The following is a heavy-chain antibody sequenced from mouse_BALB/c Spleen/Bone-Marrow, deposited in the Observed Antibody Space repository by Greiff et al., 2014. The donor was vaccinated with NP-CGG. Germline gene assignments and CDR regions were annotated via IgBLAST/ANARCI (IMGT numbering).Heavy chain of an antibody. V-gene: IGHV1-18*01. D-gene: IGHD2-3*01. Sequence: VQLQQSGPDLVKPGASVKISCKTSGYTFTEYTMHWVKQSHVKGLEWIGGINPNNGGTSYSQKFKGKATWTVDKSSSTAYMELRSLTPEDSAVYYCARGWLLRHYFDYWGQGTSLTVSS. CDR1: GYTFTEYT. CDR3: ARGWLLRHYFDY. J-gene: IGHJ2*02. CDR2: INPNNGGT.